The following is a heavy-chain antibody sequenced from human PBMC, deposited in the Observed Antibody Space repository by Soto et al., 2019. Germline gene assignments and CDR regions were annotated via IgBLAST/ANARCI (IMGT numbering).Heavy chain of an antibody. J-gene: IGHJ4*02. CDR1: GGSFSGYY. V-gene: IGHV4-34*01. Sequence: SETLSLTCAVYGGSFSGYYWSWIRQPPGKGLEWIGEINHSGSTNYNPSLKSRVTISVDTSKNQFSLKLSSVTAADTAVYYCARGVIVVVPAAMSNGVYYFDYWGQGTLVTVSS. D-gene: IGHD2-2*01. CDR3: ARGVIVVVPAAMSNGVYYFDY. CDR2: INHSGST.